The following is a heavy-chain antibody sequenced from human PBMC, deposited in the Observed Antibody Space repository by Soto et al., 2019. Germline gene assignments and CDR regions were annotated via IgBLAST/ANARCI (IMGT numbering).Heavy chain of an antibody. CDR2: ISYDGSNK. CDR3: AIYTARAMMRISYGMEV. V-gene: IGHV3-30-3*01. Sequence: GGSLRLFCAASGFSFTYYAMHWVRQAPCKGLEWVAFISYDGSNKYFADSVKGRFTISRDNSKNTLYLQMNSLRAEDTAVYYSAIYTARAMMRISYGMEVWGQGTTVTVSS. CDR1: GFSFTYYA. J-gene: IGHJ6*02. D-gene: IGHD5-18*01.